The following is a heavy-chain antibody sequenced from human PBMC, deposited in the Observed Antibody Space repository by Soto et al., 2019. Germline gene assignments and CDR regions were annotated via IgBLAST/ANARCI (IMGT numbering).Heavy chain of an antibody. CDR1: GFTFDDYG. Sequence: GSLRLSCAASGFTFDDYGLSWVRQAPGKGLEWVSGINWNGGSTRYADSVKGRLTISRDNAKNSLYLQMNSLRAEDTALYYCASGIVGATTYGMDVWGQGTTVTVSS. D-gene: IGHD1-26*01. J-gene: IGHJ6*02. CDR3: ASGIVGATTYGMDV. V-gene: IGHV3-20*04. CDR2: INWNGGST.